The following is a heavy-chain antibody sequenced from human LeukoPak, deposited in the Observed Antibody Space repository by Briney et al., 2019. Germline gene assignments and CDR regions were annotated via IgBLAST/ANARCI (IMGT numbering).Heavy chain of an antibody. D-gene: IGHD2-15*01. CDR2: IKQDGSEK. V-gene: IGHV3-7*01. CDR1: EFTFSTYW. J-gene: IGHJ3*02. CDR3: ARHRSGGSQDDAFDI. Sequence: GGTLRLSCAASEFTFSTYWISWGCEAPGKGLGWVADIKQDGSEKYYVDSVKGRFTISRQNAKNSLFLQMNSLRAEDTAVYYCARHRSGGSQDDAFDIWGQGTIVTVSS.